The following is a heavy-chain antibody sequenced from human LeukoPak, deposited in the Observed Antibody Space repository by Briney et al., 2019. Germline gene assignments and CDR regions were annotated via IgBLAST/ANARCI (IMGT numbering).Heavy chain of an antibody. Sequence: GGSLRLSCAASGFTFSSFGMKWVRQAPGKGLEWVSSITTSSSYMYYADSVRARFTISRDDAKNSLYLQMSSLRAEDTAVYYCAREGGSSGWSSHVPYWGQGTLVTVSS. D-gene: IGHD6-19*01. CDR1: GFTFSSFG. CDR2: ITTSSSYM. V-gene: IGHV3-21*01. CDR3: AREGGSSGWSSHVPY. J-gene: IGHJ4*02.